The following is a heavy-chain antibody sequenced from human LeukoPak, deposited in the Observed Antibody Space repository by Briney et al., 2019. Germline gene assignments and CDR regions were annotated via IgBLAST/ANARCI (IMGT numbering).Heavy chain of an antibody. D-gene: IGHD2-15*01. CDR2: IKQDGSEK. J-gene: IGHJ4*02. CDR3: ATTSGIGYCSGGSCSI. CDR1: GFTFSSYW. V-gene: IGHV3-7*01. Sequence: PGGSLRLSCAASGFTFSSYWMSWVRQAPGKGLEWVANIKQDGSEKYYVDSVTGRFTISRHNAKNSLYLQMNSLRAEDTAVYYCATTSGIGYCSGGSCSIWGQGTLVTVSS.